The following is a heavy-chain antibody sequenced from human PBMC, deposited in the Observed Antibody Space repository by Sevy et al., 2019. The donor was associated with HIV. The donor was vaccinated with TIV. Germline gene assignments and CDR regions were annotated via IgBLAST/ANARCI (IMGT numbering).Heavy chain of an antibody. D-gene: IGHD6-19*01. CDR1: GFTFSGSA. CDR2: IRNHANNYTT. J-gene: IGHJ4*02. Sequence: RGSLRLSCAVSGFTFSGSAMDWVRHTSGKGLEWLGRIRNHANNYTTTYAASVKGRLVISRDDSKNTAYLHMSNLKSADTAVYYCTSGIAVVGTVYFDYWGRGTLVTVSS. V-gene: IGHV3-73*01. CDR3: TSGIAVVGTVYFDY.